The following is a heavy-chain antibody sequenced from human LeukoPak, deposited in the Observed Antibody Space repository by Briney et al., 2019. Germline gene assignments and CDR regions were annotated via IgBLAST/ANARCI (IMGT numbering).Heavy chain of an antibody. CDR3: ARTGETAMDSRGLFDY. CDR1: SGSLSGYY. J-gene: IGHJ4*02. CDR2: INHSGST. Sequence: PSETLSLTCAVYSGSLSGYYWSWIRQPPGKGPEWIGEINHSGSTNYNPSLKSRVSISADTSKNQFSLKLSSVTAADTAVYYCARTGETAMDSRGLFDYWGQGTLVTVSS. V-gene: IGHV4-34*01. D-gene: IGHD5-18*01.